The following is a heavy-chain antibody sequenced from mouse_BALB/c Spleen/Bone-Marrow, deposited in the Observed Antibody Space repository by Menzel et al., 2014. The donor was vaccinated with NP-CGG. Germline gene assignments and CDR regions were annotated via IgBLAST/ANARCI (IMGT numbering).Heavy chain of an antibody. Sequence: DVQLAESGAELVKPGASVKLSCTASGFNIQNTYIHWVKQRPEQGLEWIGRIDPANGNTKYDPKFQDKATITADTSSNTAYLQLTSLTSEDTAVYYCGRGGYGFARDYWGHRTSVTAS. V-gene: IGHV14-3*02. CDR2: IDPANGNT. CDR3: GRGGYGFARDY. D-gene: IGHD3-1*01. J-gene: IGHJ4*01. CDR1: GFNIQNTY.